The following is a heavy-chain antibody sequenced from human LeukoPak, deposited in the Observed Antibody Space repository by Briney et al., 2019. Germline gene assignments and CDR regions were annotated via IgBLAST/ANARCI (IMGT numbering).Heavy chain of an antibody. CDR3: ARVLKGRAPFDY. CDR1: GYSINSGYY. J-gene: IGHJ4*02. CDR2: IYHSGST. V-gene: IGHV4-38-2*02. Sequence: WETLSLTCTVSGYSINSGYYWGWIRQPPGKGLEWIGSIYHSGSTYYNPSLKSRVTISVDTSKNQFSLKLSSVTAADTAVYYCARVLKGRAPFDYWGQGTLVTVSS.